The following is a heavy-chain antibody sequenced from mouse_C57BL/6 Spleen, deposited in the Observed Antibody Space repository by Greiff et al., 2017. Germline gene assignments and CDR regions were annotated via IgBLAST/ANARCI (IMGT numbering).Heavy chain of an antibody. CDR1: GYTFTSYW. Sequence: QVQLKQPGAELVKPGASVKLSCKASGYTFTSYWMHWVKQRPGQGLEWIGMIHPNSGSTNYNEKFKSKATLTVDKSSSTAYMQLSSLTSEDSAVYYCARSGYGAFDYWGQGTTLTVSS. D-gene: IGHD2-2*01. J-gene: IGHJ2*01. CDR2: IHPNSGST. V-gene: IGHV1-64*01. CDR3: ARSGYGAFDY.